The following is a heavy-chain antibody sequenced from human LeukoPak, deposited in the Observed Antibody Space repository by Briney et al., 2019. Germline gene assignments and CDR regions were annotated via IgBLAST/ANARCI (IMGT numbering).Heavy chain of an antibody. CDR3: ARLDQLIVDYWYFDL. CDR1: EFIFSSYG. D-gene: IGHD2-21*01. CDR2: ITRYGNT. Sequence: LRLSCAASEFIFSSYGMNWVRQAPGKGLEWIGEITRYGNTNYNPSLKSRVIISKDTSKSQISLTLISLTAADTAVYFCARLDQLIVDYWYFDLWGRGTQVTVSS. V-gene: IGHV4-34*01. J-gene: IGHJ2*01.